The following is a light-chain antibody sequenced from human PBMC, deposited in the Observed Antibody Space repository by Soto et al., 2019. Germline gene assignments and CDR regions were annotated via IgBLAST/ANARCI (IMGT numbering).Light chain of an antibody. Sequence: DIQLTQSPSFLSASVGDRVTITCRASQGISSFLAWYQQKPGEAPKLLIYVASTLQSGLPSRFSGSGSGTEFTLTISSLQPEDFATYYCQQHDSYPLTFGGGTKVDIK. CDR2: VAS. CDR1: QGISSF. V-gene: IGKV1-9*01. J-gene: IGKJ4*02. CDR3: QQHDSYPLT.